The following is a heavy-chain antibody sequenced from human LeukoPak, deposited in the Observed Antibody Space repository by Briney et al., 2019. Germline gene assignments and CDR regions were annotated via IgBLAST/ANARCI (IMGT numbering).Heavy chain of an antibody. Sequence: ASVKVSCKASRYTFTSYYMHWVRQAPGQGLEWMGIINPSGGSTSYAQKFQGRVTMTRDMSTSTVYMELSSLRSEDTAVYYCARDTREHYDSSGYFDYWGQGTLVTVSS. D-gene: IGHD3-22*01. CDR3: ARDTREHYDSSGYFDY. CDR1: RYTFTSYY. V-gene: IGHV1-46*01. CDR2: INPSGGST. J-gene: IGHJ4*02.